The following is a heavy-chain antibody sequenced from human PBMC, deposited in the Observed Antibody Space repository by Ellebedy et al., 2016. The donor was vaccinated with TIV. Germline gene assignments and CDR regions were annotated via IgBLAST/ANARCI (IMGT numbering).Heavy chain of an antibody. D-gene: IGHD4-17*01. Sequence: GESLKISCAAPGFIFSSYGMHWVRQAPGKGLEWVAVIWHDGSNKYYADSVKGRFTISRDNSKNTLYLQMNSLRAEDTGIYYCAREAVTRNYYYGMDVWGQGTTATVFS. V-gene: IGHV3-33*01. J-gene: IGHJ6*02. CDR3: AREAVTRNYYYGMDV. CDR2: IWHDGSNK. CDR1: GFIFSSYG.